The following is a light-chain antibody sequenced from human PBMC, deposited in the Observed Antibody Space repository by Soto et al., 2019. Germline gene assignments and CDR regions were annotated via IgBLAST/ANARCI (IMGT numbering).Light chain of an antibody. CDR2: ATS. Sequence: DIQMTQSPSSLSASVGDRVTITCRASQSISTYLHWYQQKPGTAPKLLIYATSNLQSGVPSRFSGSGSGTDFTLTINSLHPEDFATYYCQQAYSTPWTFGQGTKVEIK. V-gene: IGKV1-39*01. CDR3: QQAYSTPWT. J-gene: IGKJ1*01. CDR1: QSISTY.